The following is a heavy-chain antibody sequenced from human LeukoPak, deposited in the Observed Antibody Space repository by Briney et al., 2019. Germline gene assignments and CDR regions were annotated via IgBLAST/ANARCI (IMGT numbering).Heavy chain of an antibody. CDR1: GFTFSSYV. CDR2: ISYDGSNE. Sequence: GGSLRLSCAASGFTFSSYVMHWVRQAPGKGLEWVAIISYDGSNEYYADSVKGRFTISRDNSKNTLYLQMNSLRAADTAVYYCARDPSYNWNYLTYWGQGTLVTVSS. V-gene: IGHV3-30*04. D-gene: IGHD1-7*01. J-gene: IGHJ4*02. CDR3: ARDPSYNWNYLTY.